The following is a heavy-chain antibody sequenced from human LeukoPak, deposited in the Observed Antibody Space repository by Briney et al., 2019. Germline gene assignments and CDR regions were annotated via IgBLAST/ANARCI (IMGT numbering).Heavy chain of an antibody. D-gene: IGHD3-3*01. CDR2: IRYDGSNK. V-gene: IGHV3-30*02. J-gene: IGHJ5*02. Sequence: PGGSLRLSCAASGFTFSSYGMHWVRQAPGKGLEWVAFIRYDGSNKYYADSVEGRFTISRDNSKNTLYLQMNSLRAEDTAVYYCAKDARVHHNWFDPWGQGTLVTVSS. CDR1: GFTFSSYG. CDR3: AKDARVHHNWFDP.